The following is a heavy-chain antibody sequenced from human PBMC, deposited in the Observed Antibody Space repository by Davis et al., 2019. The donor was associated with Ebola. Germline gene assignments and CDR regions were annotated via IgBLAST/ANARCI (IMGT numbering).Heavy chain of an antibody. Sequence: SETLSLTCTVSGYSIRSGYYWGWIRQPPGKGLEWIGSIYYNGRTYYSSSLEGRVTILLDTSKNQFSLKMRSVTAADTAVYYCATGWDYFDQWGQGTLVTVSS. CDR3: ATGWDYFDQ. J-gene: IGHJ4*02. V-gene: IGHV4-38-2*02. CDR2: IYYNGRT. CDR1: GYSIRSGYY. D-gene: IGHD1-14*01.